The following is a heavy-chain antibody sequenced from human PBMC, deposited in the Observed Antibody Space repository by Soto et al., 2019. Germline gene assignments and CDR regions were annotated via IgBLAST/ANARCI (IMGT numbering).Heavy chain of an antibody. J-gene: IGHJ4*02. CDR1: GYTFTSYG. V-gene: IGHV1-18*01. D-gene: IGHD3-22*01. Sequence: ASVKVSCKASGYTFTSYGISWVRQAPGQGLEWMGWISAYNGNTNYAQKLQGRVTMTTDTSTSTAYMELRSLRSDDTAVYYCARVDTLNALGSSGYYQWHDFDYWGQGTLVTVSS. CDR2: ISAYNGNT. CDR3: ARVDTLNALGSSGYYQWHDFDY.